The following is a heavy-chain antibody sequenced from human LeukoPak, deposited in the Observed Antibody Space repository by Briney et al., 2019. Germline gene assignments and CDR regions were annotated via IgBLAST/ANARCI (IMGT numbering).Heavy chain of an antibody. J-gene: IGHJ4*02. CDR2: ISYHGSNK. CDR3: ARDPDY. V-gene: IGHV3-30-3*01. CDR1: GFTFSSYA. Sequence: GGSLRLSCAASGFTFSSYAMHWVRQAPGKGLEWVAVISYHGSNKYYADSVKGRFTISRDNSKNTLYLQMNSLRAEDTAVYYCARDPDYWGQGTLVTVSS.